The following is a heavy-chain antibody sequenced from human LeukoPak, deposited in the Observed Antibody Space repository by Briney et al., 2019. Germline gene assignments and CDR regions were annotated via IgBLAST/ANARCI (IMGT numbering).Heavy chain of an antibody. CDR2: I. CDR3: ARDHAISVAGSGLDY. D-gene: IGHD6-19*01. V-gene: IGHV3-66*01. Sequence: GGSLRLSCAASGFTFNNFAMSWVRQAPGKGPEWVSAIYADSVKGRCTISRDNSKNTLYLQMNSLRAEDAAVYYCARDHAISVAGSGLDYWDQGTLVTVSA. CDR1: GFTFNNFA. J-gene: IGHJ4*02.